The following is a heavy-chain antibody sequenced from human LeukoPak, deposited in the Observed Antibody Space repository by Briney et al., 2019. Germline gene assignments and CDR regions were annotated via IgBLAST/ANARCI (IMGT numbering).Heavy chain of an antibody. J-gene: IGHJ3*02. CDR3: ARTYSIGWSLGVFDI. Sequence: SETLSLTCAVYGGSFSGYYWSWIRQPPGKGLEWGGAISYSGSTYYNPSLESRLAISVDTSRNQFSLRLSSVTAADTAMYYCARTYSIGWSLGVFDIWGQGTMVTVSS. V-gene: IGHV4-34*01. CDR2: ISYSGST. D-gene: IGHD6-19*01. CDR1: GGSFSGYY.